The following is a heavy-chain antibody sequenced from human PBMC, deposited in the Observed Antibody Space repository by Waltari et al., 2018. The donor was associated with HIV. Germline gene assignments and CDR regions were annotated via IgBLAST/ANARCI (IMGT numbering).Heavy chain of an antibody. J-gene: IGHJ5*02. V-gene: IGHV2-5*01. CDR2: IYWNDEK. CDR1: GFSLSTSGVG. D-gene: IGHD6-19*01. Sequence: QITLKESGPTLVKPTQTLTLTCTFSGFSLSTSGVGVGWIRQPPGKAPEWLALIYWNDEKRYSPSLKSMLTSTKDTPKNQVVLTMTNMDPVDTATYYCAHRRLARAVAGILYNWFDPWGQGILVTVSS. CDR3: AHRRLARAVAGILYNWFDP.